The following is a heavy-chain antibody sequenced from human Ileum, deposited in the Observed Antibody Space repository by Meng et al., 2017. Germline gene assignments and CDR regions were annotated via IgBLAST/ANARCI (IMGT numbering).Heavy chain of an antibody. J-gene: IGHJ4*02. CDR2: IYHTGGT. V-gene: IGHV4-4*02. CDR3: ARVRCASVSCYGDSYFDY. CDR1: GGPISISNW. Sequence: QVQLQESGPGLVKPSGTLPLTCAVAGGPISISNWWTGVRQPPGKGLEWIGEIYHTGGTNYNPSLKRRVTISVDKSKNQFSLEVTSVTAADTAVYYCARVRCASVSCYGDSYFDYWGQGILVTVSS. D-gene: IGHD2-15*01.